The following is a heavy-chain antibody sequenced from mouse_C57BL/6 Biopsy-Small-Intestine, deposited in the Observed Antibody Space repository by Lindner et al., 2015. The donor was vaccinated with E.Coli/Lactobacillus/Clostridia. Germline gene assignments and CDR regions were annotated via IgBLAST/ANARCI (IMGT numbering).Heavy chain of an antibody. D-gene: IGHD2-5*01. J-gene: IGHJ2*01. Sequence: VQLQESGGGSVKPGGSLKLSCAASGFTFSYYAMSWVRQTPEKRLEWVATISDGGTYTYYPDNVKGRFTISRDNAKNNLYLEMSHLKSEDTAIYYCTRDQAYYSNYHDYWGQGTTLTVSS. CDR2: ISDGGTYT. CDR3: TRDQAYYSNYHDY. CDR1: GFTFSYYA. V-gene: IGHV5-4*01.